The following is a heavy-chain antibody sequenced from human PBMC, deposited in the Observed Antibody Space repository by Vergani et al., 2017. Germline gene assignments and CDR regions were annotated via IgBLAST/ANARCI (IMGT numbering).Heavy chain of an antibody. CDR2: ISSTSNTM. J-gene: IGHJ5*02. CDR1: GFTFSGYS. V-gene: IGHV3-48*04. CDR3: ARDTGTSKRFDP. D-gene: IGHD4-17*01. Sequence: EAQLEESGGVLVQPGGSLRLFCAASGFTFSGYSMNWVRQAPGKGLEWIAHISSTSNTMLYADSVKGRFTISRDNARNSLYLQMNSLRADDTAMYYCARDTGTSKRFDPWGQGTLVTVSS.